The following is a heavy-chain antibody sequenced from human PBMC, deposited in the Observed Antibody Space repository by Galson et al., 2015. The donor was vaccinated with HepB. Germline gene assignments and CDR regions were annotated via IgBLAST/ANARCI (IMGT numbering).Heavy chain of an antibody. Sequence: SLRLSCAASGFTFSNFWMHWVRQAPGKGLVWVSRINSDGTATGYADSVKGRFTISRDNAKNTLFLQMNSLRAEDTAVYYCARPPPMSYCGGDCYFDYWGQGTLVTVSS. J-gene: IGHJ4*02. CDR2: INSDGTAT. CDR3: ARPPPMSYCGGDCYFDY. D-gene: IGHD2-21*02. V-gene: IGHV3-74*01. CDR1: GFTFSNFW.